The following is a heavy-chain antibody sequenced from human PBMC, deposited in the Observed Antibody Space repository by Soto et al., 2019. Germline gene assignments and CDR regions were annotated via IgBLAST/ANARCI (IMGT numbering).Heavy chain of an antibody. CDR1: GFTVSSNY. V-gene: IGHV3-66*01. J-gene: IGHJ6*02. CDR2: IYSGGST. CDR3: ARVTSSSVSYYYNYGMDV. D-gene: IGHD6-13*01. Sequence: EVQLVESGGGLVQPGGSLRLSCAASGFTVSSNYMSWVRQAPGKGLEWVSVIYSGGSTYYADSVKGRFTISRDNSKNTLYLQMTSLRAEDTAVYYCARVTSSSVSYYYNYGMDVWGPGTTVTVSS.